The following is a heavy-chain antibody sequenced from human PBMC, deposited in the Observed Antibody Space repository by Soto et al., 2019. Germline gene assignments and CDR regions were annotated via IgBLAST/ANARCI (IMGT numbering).Heavy chain of an antibody. J-gene: IGHJ4*02. CDR3: GREFVSSPSD. Sequence: TSETLSLTCTVSGGSIRNYYWSWIRQHPGKGLEWIGYIYYSGSTYYTPSLKSRVAISVDTSKNQFSLKLTSVTAADTAVYYCGREFVSSPSDWGEGAPVTVS. CDR1: GGSIRNYY. CDR2: IYYSGST. D-gene: IGHD6-13*01. V-gene: IGHV4-59*12.